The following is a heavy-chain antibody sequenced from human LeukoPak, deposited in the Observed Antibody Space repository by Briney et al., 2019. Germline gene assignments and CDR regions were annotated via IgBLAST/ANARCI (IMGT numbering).Heavy chain of an antibody. CDR2: IYSSATT. Sequence: SETLSLTCTVSGGSISTYYWSWLRQPAGKGLEWIGRIYSSATTNLNPSLKSRVTLSIDASKNQVSLRLSSVTAADTAVYYCARGRYCTATICGGGDAFDIWGRGTVVTVCS. J-gene: IGHJ3*02. CDR1: GGSISTYY. V-gene: IGHV4-4*07. D-gene: IGHD2-8*02. CDR3: ARGRYCTATICGGGDAFDI.